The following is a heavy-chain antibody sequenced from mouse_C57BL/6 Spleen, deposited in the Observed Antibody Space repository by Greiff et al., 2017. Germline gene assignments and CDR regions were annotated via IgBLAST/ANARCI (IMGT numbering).Heavy chain of an antibody. CDR1: GFTFSDYG. J-gene: IGHJ4*01. D-gene: IGHD2-4*01. V-gene: IGHV5-17*01. CDR2: ISSGSSTI. CDR3: AREGITKAMDY. Sequence: EVQRVESGGGLVKPGGSLKLSCAASGFTFSDYGMHWVRQAPEKGLEWVAYISSGSSTIYYADTVKGRFTISRDNAKNTLFLQMTSLRSEDTAMYYCAREGITKAMDYWGQGTSVTVSS.